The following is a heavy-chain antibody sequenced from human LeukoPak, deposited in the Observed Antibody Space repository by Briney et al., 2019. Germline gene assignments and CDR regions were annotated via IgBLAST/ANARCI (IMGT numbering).Heavy chain of an antibody. CDR3: ARTWGSSSWYPDALDI. CDR1: GFTFSSYE. V-gene: IGHV3-48*03. Sequence: GGSLRLSCAASGFTFSSYEMNWVRQAPGKGLEWVSYISSSGSTIYYADSVKGRFTISRDNAKNSLYLQMNSLRAEDTAVYYCARTWGSSSWYPDALDIWGQGTMVTVSS. J-gene: IGHJ3*02. CDR2: ISSSGSTI. D-gene: IGHD6-13*01.